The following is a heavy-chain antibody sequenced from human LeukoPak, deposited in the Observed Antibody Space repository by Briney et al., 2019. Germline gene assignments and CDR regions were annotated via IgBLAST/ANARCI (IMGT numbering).Heavy chain of an antibody. CDR3: AKDIAPGIAAAGGGYFDY. D-gene: IGHD6-13*01. CDR2: ISGSGGGP. Sequence: PGGSLRLSCAASGFTFSKYAMSWVRQAPGKGLEWVSGISGSGGGPYYADSVKGRFTISRDNSKNSLYLQMNSLRAEDTALYYCAKDIAPGIAAAGGGYFDYWGQGTLVTVSS. J-gene: IGHJ4*02. V-gene: IGHV3-23*01. CDR1: GFTFSKYA.